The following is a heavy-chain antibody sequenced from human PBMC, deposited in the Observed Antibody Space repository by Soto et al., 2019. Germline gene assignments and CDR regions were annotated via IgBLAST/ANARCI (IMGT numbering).Heavy chain of an antibody. CDR2: MYYTGSV. J-gene: IGHJ4*02. D-gene: IGHD3-10*01. CDR3: ARMVPYYSSGTYPGAWKAFDF. Sequence: PSETLSLTCSVSGGSVNSSDHYWAWIRQPPGEGLGWIVSMYYTGSVYYSPSLKSRVSMSVDTSNNQFSLKLYSVTAADTAIYYCARMVPYYSSGTYPGAWKAFDFWGQGTLVTVSS. V-gene: IGHV4-39*01. CDR1: GGSVNSSDHY.